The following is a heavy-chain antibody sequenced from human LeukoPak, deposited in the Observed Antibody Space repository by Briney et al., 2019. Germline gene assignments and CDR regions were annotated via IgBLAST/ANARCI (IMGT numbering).Heavy chain of an antibody. CDR3: ASEVRLVPDY. D-gene: IGHD6-19*01. V-gene: IGHV3-7*03. CDR2: IKHDGSEK. J-gene: IGHJ4*02. CDR1: GFTFSSYC. Sequence: GGSLRLSCAASGFTFSSYCMSWLRQAPGQGLEWVANIKHDGSEKYYVDSVKGRFTISRDNAKNSLYLRMNSLRAEYTAVDYWASEVRLVPDYGCQGTLVTVTS.